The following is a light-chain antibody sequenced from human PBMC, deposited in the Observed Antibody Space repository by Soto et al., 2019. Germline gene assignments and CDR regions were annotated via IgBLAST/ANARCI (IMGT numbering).Light chain of an antibody. J-gene: IGKJ1*01. CDR3: QHRIDWWT. V-gene: IGKV3-11*01. Sequence: EVVLTQSPTTLSLSPGERATLSFRASQNIYSYLAWYQQKPGQAPRLLIYDASNRATGIPARFSGSGSGTDFTLTISSLDPEDFAVYYCQHRIDWWTFGQGTKVDIK. CDR2: DAS. CDR1: QNIYSY.